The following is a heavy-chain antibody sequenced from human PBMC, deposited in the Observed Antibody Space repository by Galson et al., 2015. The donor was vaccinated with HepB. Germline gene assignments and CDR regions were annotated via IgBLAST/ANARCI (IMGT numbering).Heavy chain of an antibody. D-gene: IGHD5-18*01. CDR1: GFAFDSHA. J-gene: IGHJ5*01. V-gene: IGHV3-23*01. CDR2: ISGNGDST. CDR3: AKGYGLFDS. Sequence: SLRLSCAASGFAFDSHAMSWVRQAPGRGLEWISGISGNGDSTFYADSVKGRFTVSRDNSNNMQYLQMNSLRAEDAGLYFCAKGYGLFDSWAQGILVTVSS.